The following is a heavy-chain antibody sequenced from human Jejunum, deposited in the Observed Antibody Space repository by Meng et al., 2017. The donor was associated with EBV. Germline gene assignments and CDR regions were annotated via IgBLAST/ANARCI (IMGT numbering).Heavy chain of an antibody. CDR3: VRGPPPDT. V-gene: IGHV3-74*01. CDR1: GFTLSSYW. J-gene: IGHJ5*02. Sequence: EWRLLESAGGLVQPGDSLRLSCAASGFTLSSYWMHWVRQAPGKVLVWVSRINSDGSKTNYADSVKGRFTISRDIAKNTLYLQLNSLRADDTAVYYCVRGPPPDTWGQGTLVTVSS. CDR2: INSDGSKT.